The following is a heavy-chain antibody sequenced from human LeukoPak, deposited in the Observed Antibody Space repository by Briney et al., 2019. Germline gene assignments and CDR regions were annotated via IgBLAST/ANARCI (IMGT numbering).Heavy chain of an antibody. D-gene: IGHD6-13*01. CDR1: GYSFTSYW. CDR3: ARVISGSSSWPPSDAFDI. V-gene: IGHV5-10-1*01. J-gene: IGHJ3*02. CDR2: IDPSDSYT. Sequence: GESLRISCKGSGYSFTSYWISWVRQMPGKGLGWMGRIDPSDSYTNYSPSFQGHVTISADKSISTAYLQWSSLKASDTAMYYCARVISGSSSWPPSDAFDIWGQGTMVTVSS.